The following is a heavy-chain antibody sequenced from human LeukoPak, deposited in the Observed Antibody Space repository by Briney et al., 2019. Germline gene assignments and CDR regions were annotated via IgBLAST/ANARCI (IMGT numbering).Heavy chain of an antibody. CDR1: GYTFTSYG. CDR3: ARCIGSSTSCLAEISWFDP. V-gene: IGHV1-18*01. D-gene: IGHD2-2*01. J-gene: IGHJ5*02. Sequence: ASVNVSCKASGYTFTSYGISWVRQAPGQGLEWMGWISAYNGNTNYAQKLQGRVTMTTDTSTSTAYMELRSLRSDDTAVYYCARCIGSSTSCLAEISWFDPWGQGTLVTVSS. CDR2: ISAYNGNT.